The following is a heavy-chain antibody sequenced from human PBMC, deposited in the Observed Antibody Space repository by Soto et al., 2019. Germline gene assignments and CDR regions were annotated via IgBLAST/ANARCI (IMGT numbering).Heavy chain of an antibody. CDR1: GITFSNAW. CDR2: IKSITDGGTT. CDR3: TTDSADIVVVPATFGMDV. V-gene: IGHV3-15*01. J-gene: IGHJ6*02. Sequence: GGSLRLSCAASGITFSNAWMTWVRQAPGKGLEWVGRIKSITDGGTTDYAAPVKGRFTISRDDSKDTLYLQMNNLRTEDTAVYHCTTDSADIVVVPATFGMDVWGQGTTVTVS. D-gene: IGHD2-2*01.